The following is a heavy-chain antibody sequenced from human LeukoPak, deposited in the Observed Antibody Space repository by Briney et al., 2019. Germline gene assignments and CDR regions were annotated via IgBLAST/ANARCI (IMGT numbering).Heavy chain of an antibody. Sequence: GGSLRLSCAASGFTVSSNYMSWVRQAPGKGLEWVSVIYSGGSTYYADSEKGRFTISRDNSKNTLYLQMNSLRAEDTAVYYCARAEIAAAFHDWGQGTLVTVSS. J-gene: IGHJ4*02. V-gene: IGHV3-53*01. D-gene: IGHD6-13*01. CDR3: ARAEIAAAFHD. CDR1: GFTVSSNY. CDR2: IYSGGST.